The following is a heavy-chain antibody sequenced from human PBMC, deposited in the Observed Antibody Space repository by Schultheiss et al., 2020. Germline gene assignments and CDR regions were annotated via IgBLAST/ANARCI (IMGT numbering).Heavy chain of an antibody. CDR2: ISSSSSYI. D-gene: IGHD3-10*01. Sequence: GGSLRLSCAASGFTFSSYSMNWVRQAPGKGLEWVSSISSSSSYIYYADSVKGRFTISRDNAKNSLYLQMNSLRAEDTAVYYCARDQGGITMVRSLYYFDYWGQGTLVTVSS. V-gene: IGHV3-21*01. J-gene: IGHJ4*02. CDR3: ARDQGGITMVRSLYYFDY. CDR1: GFTFSSYS.